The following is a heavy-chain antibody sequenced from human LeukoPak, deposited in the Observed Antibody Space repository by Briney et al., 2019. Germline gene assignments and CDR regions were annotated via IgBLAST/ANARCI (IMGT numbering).Heavy chain of an antibody. CDR3: ARHGKYYYDSSGYPTGDY. CDR2: INTNTGNP. D-gene: IGHD3-22*01. V-gene: IGHV7-4-1*02. CDR1: GYTFTSYA. J-gene: IGHJ4*02. Sequence: ASVKVSCKASGYTFTSYAMNWVRQAPGQGLEWMGWINTNTGNPTYAQGFTGRFVFSLDTSVSTAYLQISSLKAEDTAVYYCARHGKYYYDSSGYPTGDYWGQGTLVTVSS.